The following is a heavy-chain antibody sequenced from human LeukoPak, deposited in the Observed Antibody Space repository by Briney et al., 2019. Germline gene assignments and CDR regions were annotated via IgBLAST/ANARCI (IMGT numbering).Heavy chain of an antibody. V-gene: IGHV4-39*01. CDR3: ARIGPYDFWSGYLGDFDY. D-gene: IGHD3-3*01. Sequence: SETLSLTCTVSGVSISSSSYYWGWIRQPPGKGLEWIGSIYYSGSTYYNPSLKRRVTISVDTSKNQFSLKLSSVTAADTAVYYCARIGPYDFWSGYLGDFDYWGQGTLVTVSS. CDR2: IYYSGST. J-gene: IGHJ4*02. CDR1: GVSISSSSYY.